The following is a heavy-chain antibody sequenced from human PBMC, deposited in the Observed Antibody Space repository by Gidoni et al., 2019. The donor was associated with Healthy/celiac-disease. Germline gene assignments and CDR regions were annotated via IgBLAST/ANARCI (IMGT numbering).Heavy chain of an antibody. CDR3: ARQGCSSTSCPPTFDP. CDR2: IYYSGST. J-gene: IGHJ5*02. Sequence: QLQLQESGPGLVKPSATLSLTCTVSGGSIRSSSYYWGWIRQPPGKGLEWIGSIYYSGSTYYNPSLKSRVTISVDTSKNQFSLKLSSVTAADTAVYYCARQGCSSTSCPPTFDPWGQGTLVTVSS. V-gene: IGHV4-39*01. D-gene: IGHD2-2*01. CDR1: GGSIRSSSYY.